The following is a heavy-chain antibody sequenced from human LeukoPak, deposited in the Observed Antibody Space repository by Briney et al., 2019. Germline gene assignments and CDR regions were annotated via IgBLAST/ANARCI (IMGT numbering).Heavy chain of an antibody. CDR1: GFTFSSYS. D-gene: IGHD5-18*01. V-gene: IGHV3-21*01. CDR2: ISSSSSYI. J-gene: IGHJ4*02. Sequence: GGSLRLSCAASGFTFSSYSMNWVRQAPGKGLGWVSSISSSSSYIYYADSVKGRFTISRDNAKDSLYLQMNSLRAEDTAVYYCARGGGYSYGYGLDYWGQGTLVTVSS. CDR3: ARGGGYSYGYGLDY.